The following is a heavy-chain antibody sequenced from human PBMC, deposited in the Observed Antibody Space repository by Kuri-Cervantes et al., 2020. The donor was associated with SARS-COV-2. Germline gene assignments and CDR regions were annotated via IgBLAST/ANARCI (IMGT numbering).Heavy chain of an antibody. Sequence: GESLKISCAASGFTFSSYAMHWVRQAPGQRLEWMGWINAGNGNTKYSQKFQGRVTITRDTSASTAYMELSSLRSEDTAVYYCARAVSNPYYYYYMDVWGKGTTVTVSS. V-gene: IGHV1-3*01. CDR2: INAGNGNT. J-gene: IGHJ6*03. D-gene: IGHD4-11*01. CDR3: ARAVSNPYYYYYMDV. CDR1: GFTFSSYA.